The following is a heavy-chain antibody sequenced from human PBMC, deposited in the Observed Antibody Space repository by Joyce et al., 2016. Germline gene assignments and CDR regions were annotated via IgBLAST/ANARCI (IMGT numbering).Heavy chain of an antibody. D-gene: IGHD3/OR15-3a*01. CDR1: GDFVSSNSAA. CDR2: TFYRSKWYN. J-gene: IGHJ3*02. V-gene: IGHV6-1*01. Sequence: QVQLQQSGPGLVKPSQILSLTCAISGDFVSSNSAAWNWIRQSPARGLEWLGRTFYRSKWYNDYAVSVRSRISINPDTSKNLFSLHRNSVTPEDTAVYYCARDAGFGLDALDIWGQGTMVTVSS. CDR3: ARDAGFGLDALDI.